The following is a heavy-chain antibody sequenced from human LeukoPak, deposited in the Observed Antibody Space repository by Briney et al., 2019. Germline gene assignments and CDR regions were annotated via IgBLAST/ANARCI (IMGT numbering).Heavy chain of an antibody. CDR3: ATGVRIVGATGNWFDP. D-gene: IGHD1-26*01. V-gene: IGHV3-23*01. Sequence: GGSLRLSCAASGFTFSSYAMSWVRQVPGKGLEWVSVISGSGDNTYYADSVKGRFTISRDNSKNMLYLQMNSLRAEDTAVYYCATGVRIVGATGNWFDPWGQGTLVTVSS. CDR2: ISGSGDNT. J-gene: IGHJ5*02. CDR1: GFTFSSYA.